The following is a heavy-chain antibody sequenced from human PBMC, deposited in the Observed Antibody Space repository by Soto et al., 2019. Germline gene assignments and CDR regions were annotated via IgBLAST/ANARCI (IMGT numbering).Heavy chain of an antibody. CDR2: ISASGGGT. J-gene: IGHJ6*02. D-gene: IGHD6-6*01. V-gene: IGHV3-23*01. Sequence: GGSLRLSCAASGFTFSSYAMTWVRQAPGKGLEWVSAISASGGGTYYADSVKGRFTISRDNSKITLYLQMNSLRAEDTAVFYCANALGSSSFYGMDVWGQGTTVTVSS. CDR1: GFTFSSYA. CDR3: ANALGSSSFYGMDV.